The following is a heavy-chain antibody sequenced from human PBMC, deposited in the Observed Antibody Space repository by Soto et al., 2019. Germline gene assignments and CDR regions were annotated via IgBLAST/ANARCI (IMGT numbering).Heavy chain of an antibody. CDR2: INAGNGKT. CDR3: ARQLTGTTIPFDY. D-gene: IGHD1-20*01. Sequence: QVQLVQSGAEVKKPGASVKVSCKASGYTFTSYALHWVRQAPGQRFEWMGWINAGNGKTAYSQKFQGRVTVTRDTXASTAYMELSSLRSEDTAVYYCARQLTGTTIPFDYWGQGTLVTVSS. J-gene: IGHJ4*02. V-gene: IGHV1-3*01. CDR1: GYTFTSYA.